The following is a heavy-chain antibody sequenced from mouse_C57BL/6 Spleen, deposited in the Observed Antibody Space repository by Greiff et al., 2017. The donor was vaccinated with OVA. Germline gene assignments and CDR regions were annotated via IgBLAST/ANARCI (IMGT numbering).Heavy chain of an antibody. CDR3: ARDINWVSDY. Sequence: VQLQQSGGGLVKPGGSLKLSCAASGFTFSSYAMSWVRQTPEKRLEWVATISDGGSYTYYPDNVKGRFTISRDNAKNNLYLQMSHLKSEDTAMYYCARDINWVSDYWGQGTTLTVSS. V-gene: IGHV5-4*01. CDR1: GFTFSSYA. D-gene: IGHD4-1*02. CDR2: ISDGGSYT. J-gene: IGHJ2*01.